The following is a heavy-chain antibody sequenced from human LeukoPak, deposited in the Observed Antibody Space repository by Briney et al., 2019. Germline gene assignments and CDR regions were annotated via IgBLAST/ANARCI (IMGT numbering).Heavy chain of an antibody. J-gene: IGHJ4*02. CDR3: ARGEYGGNFDL. V-gene: IGHV1-2*06. CDR1: GYTFTGYY. CDR2: INPNSGGT. D-gene: IGHD2-15*01. Sequence: ASVKVSCKASGYTFTGYYMHWVRQAPGQGLEWMGRINPNSGGTDYAQKFQGRVTMTRGTSISTAYMELSRLRFDDTALYYCARGEYGGNFDLWGQGTLVTVSS.